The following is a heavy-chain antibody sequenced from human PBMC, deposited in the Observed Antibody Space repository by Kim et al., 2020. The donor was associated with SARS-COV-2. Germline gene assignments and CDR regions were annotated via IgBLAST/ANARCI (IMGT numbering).Heavy chain of an antibody. J-gene: IGHJ4*02. V-gene: IGHV4-39*01. CDR1: GGSISSSSYY. CDR3: ARTGPGVPLDY. Sequence: SETLSLTCTVSGGSISSSSYYWGWIRQPPGKGLEWIGSIYYSGSTYYNPSLKSRVTISVDTSKNQFSLKLSSVTAADTAVYYCARTGPGVPLDYWGQGTLVTVSS. D-gene: IGHD1-1*01. CDR2: IYYSGST.